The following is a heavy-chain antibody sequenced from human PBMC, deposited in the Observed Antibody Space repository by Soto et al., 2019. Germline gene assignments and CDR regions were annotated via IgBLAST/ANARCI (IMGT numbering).Heavy chain of an antibody. Sequence: DVQLLESGGGLVQPEGSLRLSCAASGFTFSSYAMGWVRQGPGKGLEWVAVVSIGGSTHYADYVRGRFPISRDNSKNTLSLQMNSLTAEDTAVYFCAKRRGAGGHFDYWGQGALVTVSS. CDR2: VSIGGST. CDR1: GFTFSSYA. J-gene: IGHJ4*02. CDR3: AKRRGAGGHFDY. V-gene: IGHV3-23*01. D-gene: IGHD2-15*01.